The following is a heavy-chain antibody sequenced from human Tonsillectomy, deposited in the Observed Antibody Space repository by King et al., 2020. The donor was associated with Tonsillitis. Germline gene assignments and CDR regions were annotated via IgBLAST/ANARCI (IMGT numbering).Heavy chain of an antibody. J-gene: IGHJ4*02. CDR1: GGSLSSHH. CDR2: LYYSGST. Sequence: QLQESGPGLVKPSETLSLTCTVSGGSLSSHHWSWVRQSPGKGLEWIGYLYYSGSTKSNPSLKSRVTLSGDTAKNQFSLKLASVTAADTAVYFCAGTRSSAFYYDFWGQGSLVTVSS. D-gene: IGHD6-19*01. CDR3: AGTRSSAFYYDF. V-gene: IGHV4-59*11.